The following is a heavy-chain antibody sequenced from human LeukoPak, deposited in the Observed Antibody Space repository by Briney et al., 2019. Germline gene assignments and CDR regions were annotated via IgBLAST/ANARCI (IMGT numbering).Heavy chain of an antibody. CDR2: IYYSGST. CDR1: GGSISSYY. V-gene: IGHV4-59*08. Sequence: SETLSLTCTVSGGSISSYYWSWIRQPPGKGLEWIGYIYYSGSTNYNPSLKSRVTISVDTSKNQFSLKLSSVTAADTAVYYWARSRIVATIKGGWFDPWGQGTLVTVSS. J-gene: IGHJ5*02. CDR3: ARSRIVATIKGGWFDP. D-gene: IGHD5-12*01.